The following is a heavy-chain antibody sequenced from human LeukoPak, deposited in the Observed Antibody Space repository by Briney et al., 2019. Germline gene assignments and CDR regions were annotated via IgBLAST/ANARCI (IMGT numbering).Heavy chain of an antibody. Sequence: ASVKVSCKASGYTFTSYAMNWVRQAPGQGLEWMGWINTNTGNPTYAQGFTGRFVFSLDTSVSTAYLQISSLKAEDTAVYYCARGPEVVRGVILPTRPWGQGTLVTVSS. CDR1: GYTFTSYA. J-gene: IGHJ4*02. D-gene: IGHD3-10*02. CDR2: INTNTGNP. V-gene: IGHV7-4-1*02. CDR3: ARGPEVVRGVILPTRP.